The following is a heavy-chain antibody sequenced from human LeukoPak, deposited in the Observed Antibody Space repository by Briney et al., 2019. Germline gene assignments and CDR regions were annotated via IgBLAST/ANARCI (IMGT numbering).Heavy chain of an antibody. D-gene: IGHD5-24*01. CDR2: IKQDGSEK. Sequence: GGSLRLSCAASGFSFSNYWMSWVRQAPGKGLEWVANIKQDGSEKYYVDSEKGRFTISRDNAKNSLYLQMNYLRAEDTAVYYCARALGKLQPYYYYYGMDLWGQGTTVTVSS. CDR3: ARALGKLQPYYYYYGMDL. V-gene: IGHV3-7*01. J-gene: IGHJ6*02. CDR1: GFSFSNYW.